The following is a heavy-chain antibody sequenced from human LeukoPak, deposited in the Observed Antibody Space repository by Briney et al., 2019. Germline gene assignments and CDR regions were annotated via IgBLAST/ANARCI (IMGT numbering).Heavy chain of an antibody. CDR2: ISYDGSNK. V-gene: IGHV3-30*18. Sequence: PGGSLRLSCAASGFTFSSYGMHWVRQAPGKGLEWVAVISYDGSNKYYADSVKGRFTISRDNSKNTLYLQMNSLRAEDTAVYYCANGEGSRDGYNQWGIRGQGTMVTVSS. D-gene: IGHD5-24*01. CDR3: ANGEGSRDGYNQWGI. CDR1: GFTFSSYG. J-gene: IGHJ3*02.